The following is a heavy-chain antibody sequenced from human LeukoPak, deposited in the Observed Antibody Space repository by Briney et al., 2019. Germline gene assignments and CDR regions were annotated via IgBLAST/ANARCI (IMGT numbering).Heavy chain of an antibody. CDR1: GGSISSYY. V-gene: IGHV4-59*01. D-gene: IGHD4-11*01. J-gene: IGHJ6*03. CDR3: ARIDSNAQPSYYYYYYMDV. Sequence: PSETLSLTCTVSGGSISSYYWSWIRQPTGKGLEWIGYIYYSGSTNYNPSLKSRVTISVDTSKNQFSLKLSSVTAADTAVYYCARIDSNAQPSYYYYYYMDVWGKGTTVTVSS. CDR2: IYYSGST.